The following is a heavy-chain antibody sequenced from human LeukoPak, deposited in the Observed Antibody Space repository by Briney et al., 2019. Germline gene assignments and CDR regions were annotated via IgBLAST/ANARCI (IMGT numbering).Heavy chain of an antibody. V-gene: IGHV3-21*01. J-gene: IGHJ4*02. CDR3: AREGVVTPDY. CDR2: ISRYGAYI. CDR1: GFTFSTYT. D-gene: IGHD3-10*01. Sequence: GESLRLSCAGSGFTFSTYTMNWVRQAPGKGLEWVSSISRYGAYIYYADSVKGRFTISRDDATNSLFLEMNSLRVEDTAMYYCAREGVVTPDYWGQGTLVIVSS.